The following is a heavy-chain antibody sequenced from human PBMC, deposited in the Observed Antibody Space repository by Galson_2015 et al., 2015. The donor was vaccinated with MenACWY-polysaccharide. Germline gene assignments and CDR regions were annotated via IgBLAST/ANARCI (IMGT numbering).Heavy chain of an antibody. CDR3: ARAAYCTHYCYYYYYMDV. CDR1: GYTFTGNF. J-gene: IGHJ6*03. V-gene: IGHV1-2*02. D-gene: IGHD2-8*01. CDR2: INPNSGAT. Sequence: SVKVSCKASGYTFTGNFIHWVRQAPGQGLEWMGWINPNSGATDYAQKFQGRVTMTRDTSTSTVYMEVRSLGSDDTAIYYCARAAYCTHYCYYYYYMDVWGKGTTVTVSS.